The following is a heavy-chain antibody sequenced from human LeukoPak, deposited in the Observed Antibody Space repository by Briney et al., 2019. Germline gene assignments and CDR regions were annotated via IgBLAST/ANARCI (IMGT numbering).Heavy chain of an antibody. CDR1: GGSFSGYY. D-gene: IGHD1-1*01. CDR3: ARGHNWNDVAVDY. Sequence: SETLSLTCAVYGGSFSGYYWSWIRQPPGKGLEWIGEINHSGSTNYNPSLKSRVTIPVDTSKNQFSLKLSSVTAADTAVYYCARGHNWNDVAVDYWGQGTLVTVSS. J-gene: IGHJ4*02. CDR2: INHSGST. V-gene: IGHV4-34*01.